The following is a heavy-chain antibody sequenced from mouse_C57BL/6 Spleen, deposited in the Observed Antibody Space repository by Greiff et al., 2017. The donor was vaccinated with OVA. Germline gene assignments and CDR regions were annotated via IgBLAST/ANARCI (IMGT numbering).Heavy chain of an antibody. J-gene: IGHJ1*03. D-gene: IGHD2-3*01. Sequence: VQLQQSGAELVKLGASVKLSCTASGFNIKDYYMHWVKQRTEQGLEWIGRIYPEDGDTKYAPKFKGKATITADPSSNPAYLQVSSLTSEDTAVFYCARAYDGDWYFDDWGTGTTVTVSS. V-gene: IGHV14-2*01. CDR3: ARAYDGDWYFDD. CDR2: IYPEDGDT. CDR1: GFNIKDYY.